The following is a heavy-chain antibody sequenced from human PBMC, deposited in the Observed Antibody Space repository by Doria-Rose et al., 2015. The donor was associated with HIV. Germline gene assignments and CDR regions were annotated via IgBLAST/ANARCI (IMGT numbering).Heavy chain of an antibody. CDR2: ISWDSGAK. D-gene: IGHD3-3*01. CDR3: AKAPIIGPKYYFYMDV. V-gene: IGHV3-9*01. J-gene: IGHJ6*03. Sequence: ESEGGLVQPGRSLRLSCVGSGFSFESYAMHWVRLAPGKCLEWVAGISWDSGAKGNADSVAGRFTISRDNAKKSVYLEMRSLRPEDTAFYYCAKAPIIGPKYYFYMDVWGKGTSVTVSS. CDR1: GFSFESYA.